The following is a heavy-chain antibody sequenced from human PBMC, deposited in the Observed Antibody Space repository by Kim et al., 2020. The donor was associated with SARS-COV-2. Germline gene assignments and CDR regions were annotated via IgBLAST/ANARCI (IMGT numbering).Heavy chain of an antibody. CDR2: INPNSGGT. Sequence: ASVKVSCKASGYTFTGYYMHWVRQAPGQGLEWMGWINPNSGGTNYAQKFQGRVTMTRDTSISTAYMELSRLRSDDTAVYYCARVGEQQLPRRYNWFDPWGQGTLVTVSS. D-gene: IGHD6-13*01. CDR3: ARVGEQQLPRRYNWFDP. CDR1: GYTFTGYY. J-gene: IGHJ5*02. V-gene: IGHV1-2*02.